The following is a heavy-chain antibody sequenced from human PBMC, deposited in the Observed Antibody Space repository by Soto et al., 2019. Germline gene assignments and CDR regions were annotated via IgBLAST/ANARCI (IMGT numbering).Heavy chain of an antibody. CDR3: ARGGGGLGYCSSTSCYPYYYYYMDV. D-gene: IGHD2-2*01. Sequence: ASVKVSCKASGYTFTSYGISWVRQAPGQGLEWMGWISAYNGNTNYAQKLQGRVTMTTDTSTSTAYMELRSLRSDDTAVYYCARGGGGLGYCSSTSCYPYYYYYMDVWGKGTTVTVSS. V-gene: IGHV1-18*01. J-gene: IGHJ6*03. CDR1: GYTFTSYG. CDR2: ISAYNGNT.